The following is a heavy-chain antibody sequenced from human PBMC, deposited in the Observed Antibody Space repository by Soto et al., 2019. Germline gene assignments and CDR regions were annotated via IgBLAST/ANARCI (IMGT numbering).Heavy chain of an antibody. CDR1: GYTCTSYD. Sequence: QVQLVQSGAEVKKPGASVKVSCKASGYTCTSYDINWVRQATVQGLEWMGWMNPNSGNTGYAQKFQGSVNMTRNTSISTAYMELSSLRSEDTAVYYCARGSIAAAGTLGYWGQGTLVTVSS. D-gene: IGHD6-13*01. V-gene: IGHV1-8*01. CDR3: ARGSIAAAGTLGY. J-gene: IGHJ4*02. CDR2: MNPNSGNT.